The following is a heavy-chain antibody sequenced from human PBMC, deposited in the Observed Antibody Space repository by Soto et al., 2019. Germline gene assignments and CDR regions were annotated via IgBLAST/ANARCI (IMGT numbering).Heavy chain of an antibody. CDR2: IYRSGST. Sequence: SETLSLTCAVSGYSISSGYYWGWIRQPPGKGLEWIGSIYRSGSTYYNPSLKSRVTISVDTSKNQFSLKLSSVTAADTAVYYCARDKSSYCSGGSCYEVGSYYYYGMDVWGQGTTVTVSS. CDR3: ARDKSSYCSGGSCYEVGSYYYYGMDV. V-gene: IGHV4-38-2*02. D-gene: IGHD2-15*01. J-gene: IGHJ6*02. CDR1: GYSISSGYY.